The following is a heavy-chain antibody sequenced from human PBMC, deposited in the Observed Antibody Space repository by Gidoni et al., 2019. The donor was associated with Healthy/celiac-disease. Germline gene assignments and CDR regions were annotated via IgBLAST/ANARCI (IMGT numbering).Heavy chain of an antibody. CDR2: INHSGST. Sequence: QVQLQQWGAGLLKPSETLSLTCAVYGGSFSGYYWSWIRQPPGTGLEWIGEINHSGSTNYNPSLKSRVTISVDTSKNQFSLKLSSVTAADTAVYYCASMYYDFWSGYEGYNYWGQGTLVTVSS. J-gene: IGHJ4*02. CDR1: GGSFSGYY. CDR3: ASMYYDFWSGYEGYNY. V-gene: IGHV4-34*01. D-gene: IGHD3-3*01.